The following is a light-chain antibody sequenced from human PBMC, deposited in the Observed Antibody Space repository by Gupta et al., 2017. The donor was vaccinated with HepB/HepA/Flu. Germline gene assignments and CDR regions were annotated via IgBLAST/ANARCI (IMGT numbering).Light chain of an antibody. V-gene: IGKV3-15*01. J-gene: IGKJ1*01. CDR3: HQYKNWPPGT. CDR2: DAS. CDR1: QSVRRN. Sequence: EMVMTQSPAILSVSPGERATLSCRTSQSVRRNLAWYQQKPGQSPRLLIYDASTRATGVTGRFSGSGFGTDLTLTINSRRSEDFALYYCHQYKNWPPGTYGQGTKVEIK.